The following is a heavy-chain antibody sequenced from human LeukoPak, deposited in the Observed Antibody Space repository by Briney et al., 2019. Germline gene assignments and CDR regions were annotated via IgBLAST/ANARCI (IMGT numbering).Heavy chain of an antibody. D-gene: IGHD3-3*01. CDR1: GYTLTELS. CDR3: AREGITIFGVVINYFDY. CDR2: IIPIFGTA. J-gene: IGHJ4*02. V-gene: IGHV1-69*05. Sequence: GASVKVSCKVSGYTLTELSMHWVRQAPGQRLEWMGGIIPIFGTANYAQKFQGRVTITTDESTSTAYMELSSLRSEDTAVYYCAREGITIFGVVINYFDYWGQGTLVTVSS.